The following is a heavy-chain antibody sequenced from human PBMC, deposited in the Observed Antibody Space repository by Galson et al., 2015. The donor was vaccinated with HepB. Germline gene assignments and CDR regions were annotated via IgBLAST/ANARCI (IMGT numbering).Heavy chain of an antibody. CDR2: IDPSDSYT. Sequence: QSGAEVKKPGESLRISCKGSGYSFTSYWITWVRQMPGKGLEWMGRIDPSDSYTKSSPSFQGHVTISADKSISTAYLQWSSLKASDSALYYCARVPKDYYYDSRGSTLDHWGQGTLVSVSS. CDR1: GYSFTSYW. V-gene: IGHV5-10-1*01. D-gene: IGHD3-22*01. CDR3: ARVPKDYYYDSRGSTLDH. J-gene: IGHJ4*02.